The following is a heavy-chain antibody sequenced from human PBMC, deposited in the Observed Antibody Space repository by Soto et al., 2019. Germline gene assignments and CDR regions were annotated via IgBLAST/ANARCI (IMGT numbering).Heavy chain of an antibody. CDR1: GYTFTNHG. D-gene: IGHD2-8*02. CDR3: ARDTVFDY. CDR2: ISVYNGNT. J-gene: IGHJ4*02. Sequence: EASVKVSCKASGYTFTNHGFSWVRQAPGQGLEWMGWISVYNGNTNYAQKLQGRVTMTTDTSTNTAYMELRSLTSDDTAVYYCARDTVFDYWGQGTLVTVSS. V-gene: IGHV1-18*01.